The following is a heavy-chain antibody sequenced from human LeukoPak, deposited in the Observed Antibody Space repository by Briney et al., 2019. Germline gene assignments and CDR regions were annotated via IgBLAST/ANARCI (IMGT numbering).Heavy chain of an antibody. J-gene: IGHJ4*02. V-gene: IGHV4-4*02. Sequence: SETLSLTCDVSGVSISSSNRWSWVRQPPGKGLEWIGYIYHSGSTYYNPSLKSRVTISVDRSKNQFSLKLSSVTAADTAVYYCARDIAAAALFDYWGQGTLVTVSS. CDR1: GVSISSSNR. CDR3: ARDIAAAALFDY. CDR2: IYHSGST. D-gene: IGHD6-13*01.